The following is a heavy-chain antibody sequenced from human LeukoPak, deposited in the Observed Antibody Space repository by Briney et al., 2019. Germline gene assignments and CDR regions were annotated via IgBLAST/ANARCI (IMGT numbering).Heavy chain of an antibody. CDR2: ISTSSNYI. CDR3: ARDAYSSGWYDYDY. CDR1: GFTFSSYS. J-gene: IGHJ4*02. D-gene: IGHD6-19*01. Sequence: GGSLRLSCAASGFTFSSYSMNWVRQAPGKGLEWVSSISTSSNYIYYTDSVKGRFTISRDNAKNSLYLQMNSLRAEDTAVYYCARDAYSSGWYDYDYGGQGTLVTVSS. V-gene: IGHV3-21*01.